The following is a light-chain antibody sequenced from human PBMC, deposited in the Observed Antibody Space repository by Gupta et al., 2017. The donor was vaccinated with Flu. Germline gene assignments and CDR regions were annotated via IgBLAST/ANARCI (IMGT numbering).Light chain of an antibody. Sequence: EIVMTQSLATLSVSPGERTTLSCRASESVKSNLAWYQQQPGQAPRLLIHAASTRATGIPARFSGSGSGTEFTLTIDSLQSEDFGLYYCQQYNLWPPITFGQGTRLEIK. J-gene: IGKJ5*01. CDR3: QQYNLWPPIT. CDR1: ESVKSN. V-gene: IGKV3-15*01. CDR2: AAS.